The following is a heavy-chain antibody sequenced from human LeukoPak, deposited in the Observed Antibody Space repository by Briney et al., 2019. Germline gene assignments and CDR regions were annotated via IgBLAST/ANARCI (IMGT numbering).Heavy chain of an antibody. CDR3: ARGGSITMVRGVTPYWYFDL. Sequence: SETLSLTCAVYGGSFSGYYWSWIRQPPGKGLEWIGEINHSGSTNYNPSLKSRVTISVDTSKNQFSLKLSPVTAADTAVYYCARGGSITMVRGVTPYWYFDLWGRGTLVTVSS. CDR1: GGSFSGYY. D-gene: IGHD3-10*01. V-gene: IGHV4-34*01. CDR2: INHSGST. J-gene: IGHJ2*01.